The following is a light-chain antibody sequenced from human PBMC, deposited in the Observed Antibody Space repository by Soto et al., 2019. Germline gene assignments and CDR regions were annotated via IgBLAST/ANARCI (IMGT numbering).Light chain of an antibody. CDR1: SSDIGGYDY. J-gene: IGLJ2*01. CDR3: TSYASGSSHVV. CDR2: DVN. V-gene: IGLV2-14*01. Sequence: QSALTQPASVSGSPGQSITLSCTGTSSDIGGYDYVSWYQRHPGKAPKLIIYDVNNRPSGVSNRFSGSKSGNTASLTISGLQAEDEADYYCTSYASGSSHVVFGGGXKLTVL.